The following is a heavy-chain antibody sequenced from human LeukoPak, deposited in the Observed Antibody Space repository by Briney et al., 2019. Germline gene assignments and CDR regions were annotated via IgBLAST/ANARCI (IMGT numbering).Heavy chain of an antibody. J-gene: IGHJ6*02. CDR3: ARETYSGSYHGIYGMDV. CDR1: GYTFTSYY. D-gene: IGHD1-26*01. V-gene: IGHV1-46*01. CDR2: INPSGGST. Sequence: ASVKVSCKASGYTFTSYYMHWVRQAPGQGLEWMGIINPSGGSTSYAQKFQGRVTMTRDTSTSTVYMELSSLRSEDTAVYYCARETYSGSYHGIYGMDVWGQGTTVTVSS.